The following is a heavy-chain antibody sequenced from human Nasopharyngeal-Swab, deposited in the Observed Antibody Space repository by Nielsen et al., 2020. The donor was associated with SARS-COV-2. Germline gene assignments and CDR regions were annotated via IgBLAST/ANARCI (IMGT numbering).Heavy chain of an antibody. CDR2: INSDGSST. V-gene: IGHV3-74*01. D-gene: IGHD3-3*01. CDR1: GFTFSSYW. J-gene: IGHJ3*02. Sequence: GGSLRLSCAASGFTFSSYWMHWVRQAPGKGLVWVSRINSDGSSTSYADSVKGRFTISRDNAKNTLYLQMNSLRAEDTAVYYCARPYYDFWSGYYTGDAFDIWGQGTMVTVFS. CDR3: ARPYYDFWSGYYTGDAFDI.